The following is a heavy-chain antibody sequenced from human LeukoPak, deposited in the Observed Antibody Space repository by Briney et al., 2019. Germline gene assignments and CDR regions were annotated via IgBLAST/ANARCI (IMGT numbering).Heavy chain of an antibody. Sequence: GGSLRLSCAASGFTFSSYSMNWVRQAPGKGLEWVSSISSSSSYIYYADSVKGRFTISRDNAKNSLYLQMNSLRAEDTAVYYCARRRSFGVAAPPDYWGQGTLVTVSS. CDR1: GFTFSSYS. J-gene: IGHJ4*02. CDR3: ARRRSFGVAAPPDY. V-gene: IGHV3-21*01. CDR2: ISSSSSYI. D-gene: IGHD3-3*01.